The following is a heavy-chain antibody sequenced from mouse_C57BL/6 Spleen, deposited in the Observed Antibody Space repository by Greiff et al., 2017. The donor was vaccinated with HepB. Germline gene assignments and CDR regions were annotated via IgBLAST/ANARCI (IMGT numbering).Heavy chain of an antibody. Sequence: EVQLVESGPGLVKPSQSLSLTCSVTGYSITSGYYWNWIRQFPGNKLEWMGYISYDGSNNYNPSLKNRISITRDTSKNQFFLKLNSVTTEDTATYYCANGDIYYGNSYYFDYWGQGTTLTVSS. CDR1: GYSITSGYY. J-gene: IGHJ2*01. V-gene: IGHV3-6*01. CDR2: ISYDGSN. CDR3: ANGDIYYGNSYYFDY. D-gene: IGHD2-1*01.